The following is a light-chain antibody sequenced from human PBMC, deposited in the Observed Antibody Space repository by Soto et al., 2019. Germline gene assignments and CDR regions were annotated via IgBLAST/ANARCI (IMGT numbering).Light chain of an antibody. Sequence: PGQRPTLSCMASQRISRNLAWYPQKPGQAPRLLIYVASSRATGVPGRFSGSGSGTDFTLTISRLAPDDFAVYYCRQYGSFPFTFGRGTKVDIK. CDR3: RQYGSFPFT. V-gene: IGKV3-20*01. CDR1: QRISRN. CDR2: VAS. J-gene: IGKJ4*01.